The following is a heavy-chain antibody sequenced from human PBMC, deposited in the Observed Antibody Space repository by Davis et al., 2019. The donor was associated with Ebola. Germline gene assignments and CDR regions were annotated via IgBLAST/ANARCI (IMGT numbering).Heavy chain of an antibody. CDR1: GGTFSSYG. CDR2: IIPVFGIP. J-gene: IGHJ4*02. D-gene: IGHD3-22*01. Sequence: SVKVSCKASGGTFSSYGISWVRQAPGQGPDWMGGIIPVFGIPKYAQKFQGRVTITADASTSTAYMELSSLRSEDTAVYYCARDRYSDGSGYFFEQSHWGQGTLVTVSS. CDR3: ARDRYSDGSGYFFEQSH. V-gene: IGHV1-69*13.